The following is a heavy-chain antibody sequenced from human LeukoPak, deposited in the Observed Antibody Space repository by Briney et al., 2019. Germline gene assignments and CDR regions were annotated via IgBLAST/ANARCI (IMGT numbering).Heavy chain of an antibody. CDR1: GYSFTNYD. J-gene: IGHJ5*02. V-gene: IGHV1-2*02. CDR2: INPNSGGT. CDR3: ARGGLYSSSSDWFDP. Sequence: EASVKVSCKASGYSFTNYDINWVRQAPGQGLEWMGWINPNSGGTNYAQKFQGRVTMTRDTSISTAYMELSRLRSDDTAVYYCARGGLYSSSSDWFDPWGQGTLVTVSS. D-gene: IGHD6-6*01.